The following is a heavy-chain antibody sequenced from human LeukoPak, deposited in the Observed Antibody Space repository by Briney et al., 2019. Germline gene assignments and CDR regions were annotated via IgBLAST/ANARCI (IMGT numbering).Heavy chain of an antibody. D-gene: IGHD2/OR15-2a*01. V-gene: IGHV4-34*01. CDR3: ARRPFSPYAFDI. J-gene: IGHJ3*02. Sequence: SETLSLTCAVYGGSFSGYYWSWIRQPPGKGLEWIGSIYYSGSTYYNPSLKSRVTISVDTSKNQFSLKLSSVTAADTAVYYCARRPFSPYAFDIWGQGTMVTVSS. CDR1: GGSFSGYY. CDR2: IYYSGST.